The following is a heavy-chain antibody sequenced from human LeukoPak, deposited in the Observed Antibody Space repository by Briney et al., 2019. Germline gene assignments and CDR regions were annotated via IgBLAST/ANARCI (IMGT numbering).Heavy chain of an antibody. D-gene: IGHD2-15*01. CDR3: AKDPYRVVFATGNYLDP. Sequence: GGSLRLSCATSGFTFSNYGMHWVRQAPGKGLGWVAVISSDETNIRYGDSVKGRFTVSRDNAKNTLYLQMNSLRAEDTAVYYCAKDPYRVVFATGNYLDPWGQGTLVTVSS. V-gene: IGHV3-30*18. CDR2: ISSDETNI. J-gene: IGHJ5*02. CDR1: GFTFSNYG.